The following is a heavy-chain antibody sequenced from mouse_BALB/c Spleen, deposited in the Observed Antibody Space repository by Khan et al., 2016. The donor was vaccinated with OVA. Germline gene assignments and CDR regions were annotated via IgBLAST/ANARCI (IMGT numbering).Heavy chain of an antibody. CDR3: ARGEDLYYFDY. J-gene: IGHJ2*01. CDR2: IYTGTDNT. CDR1: GYTFTSYW. Sequence: QVQLMQSGAELVRPGASVKLSCKTSGYTFTSYWIHWVKQRPGQGLEWIARIYTGTDNTYYNEKLKDKATLSADKSSSTAYMQLSSLKTEDSAVYFYARGEDLYYFDYWGQGTALTVSS. V-gene: IGHV1-76*01.